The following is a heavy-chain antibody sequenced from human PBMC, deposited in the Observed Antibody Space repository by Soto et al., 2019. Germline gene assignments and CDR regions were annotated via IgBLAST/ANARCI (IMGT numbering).Heavy chain of an antibody. CDR1: GFTFSNAW. V-gene: IGHV3-15*01. J-gene: IGHJ4*02. Sequence: GGSLRLSCAASGFTFSNAWMSWVRQAPGKGLEWVGRIKSKTDGGTTDYAAPVKGRFTISRDDSKNTLYLQMNSLKTEDTAVYYCTTDLGVVVSEFDYWGQGTLVTVSS. CDR2: IKSKTDGGTT. D-gene: IGHD3-22*01. CDR3: TTDLGVVVSEFDY.